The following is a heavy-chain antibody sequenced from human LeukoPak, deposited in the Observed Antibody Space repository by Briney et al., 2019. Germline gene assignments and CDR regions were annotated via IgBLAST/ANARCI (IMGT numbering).Heavy chain of an antibody. J-gene: IGHJ3*02. Sequence: ASVKVSCKASGYTFTSYGISWVRQAPGQGLEWMGWISAYNGNTNYAQKLQGRVTMTTDTSTSTAYMELRSLRSDDTAVYYCANVKIPATDISVSGYDSGPGAFDIWGQGTMVTVSS. CDR3: ANVKIPATDISVSGYDSGPGAFDI. D-gene: IGHD5-12*01. CDR2: ISAYNGNT. V-gene: IGHV1-18*01. CDR1: GYTFTSYG.